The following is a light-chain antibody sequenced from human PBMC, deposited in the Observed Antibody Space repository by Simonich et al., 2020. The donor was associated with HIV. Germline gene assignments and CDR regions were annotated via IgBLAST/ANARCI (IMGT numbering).Light chain of an antibody. CDR1: QSVSSSY. CDR2: GAS. CDR3: QQRTNWPLT. J-gene: IGKJ3*01. V-gene: IGKV3D-20*02. Sequence: EIVLTQSPGTLSVSPGARATLSCRASQSVSSSYLAWYQQKPGQAPRLLIYGASSRATGIPDRFSGSGSGTDFTLTISRLEPEDFAIYYCQQRTNWPLTFGPGTKVDI.